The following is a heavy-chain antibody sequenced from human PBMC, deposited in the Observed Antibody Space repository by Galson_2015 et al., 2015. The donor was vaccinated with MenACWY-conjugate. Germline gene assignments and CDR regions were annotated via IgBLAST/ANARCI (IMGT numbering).Heavy chain of an antibody. J-gene: IGHJ6*03. Sequence: SLRLSCAGSASTFSNAYMSWVRQAPGKGLEWVGRIKSQTDGGKTDYAAPVKGRFTISRDDSKNTLYLQMNCLKIEDTAVYYCTTHKPDSWGGLLFHFYMDVWGKGTTVTVSS. CDR3: TTHKPDSWGGLLFHFYMDV. CDR1: ASTFSNAY. CDR2: IKSQTDGGKT. D-gene: IGHD2-21*01. V-gene: IGHV3-15*01.